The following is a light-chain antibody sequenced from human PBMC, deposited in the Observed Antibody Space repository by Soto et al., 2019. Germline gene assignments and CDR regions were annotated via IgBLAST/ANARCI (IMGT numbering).Light chain of an antibody. J-gene: IGLJ1*01. V-gene: IGLV2-14*01. CDR3: SSYTSSSSDV. CDR1: SSDVGGYNY. CDR2: DVS. Sequence: QSALTQPASVSGSPGQSITISCTGTSSDVGGYNYVSWYQQHPGKAPKLMIYDVSNRPSGVSNRFSGSKSGNTAFLTISGLHAEDEADYYCSSYTSSSSDVFGTGTKLTVL.